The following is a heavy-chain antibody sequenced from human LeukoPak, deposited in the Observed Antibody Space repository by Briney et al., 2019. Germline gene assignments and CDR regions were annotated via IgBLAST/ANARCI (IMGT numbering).Heavy chain of an antibody. CDR1: GFTFSDYY. D-gene: IGHD6-13*01. CDR3: AREGSADYYYYMDV. CDR2: ISSSGSTI. Sequence: GGSLRLSCAASGFTFSDYYMSWIRQAPGRGLEWVSYISSSGSTIYYADSVKGRFTISRDNAKNSLYLQMNSLRAEDTAVYYCAREGSADYYYYMDVWGKGTTVTVSS. V-gene: IGHV3-11*01. J-gene: IGHJ6*03.